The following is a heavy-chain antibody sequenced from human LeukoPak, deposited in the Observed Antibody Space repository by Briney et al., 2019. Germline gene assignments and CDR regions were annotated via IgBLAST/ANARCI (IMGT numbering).Heavy chain of an antibody. D-gene: IGHD3-3*01. CDR3: AKHRLGFLEWLLFDY. Sequence: PGGSLRLSCAASGFTFSSYAMSWVRQAPGKGLEWVLAISGSGGSTYYADSVKGRFTISRDNSKNTLYLQMNSLRAEDTAVYYCAKHRLGFLEWLLFDYWGQGTLVTVSS. CDR1: GFTFSSYA. V-gene: IGHV3-23*01. CDR2: ISGSGGST. J-gene: IGHJ4*02.